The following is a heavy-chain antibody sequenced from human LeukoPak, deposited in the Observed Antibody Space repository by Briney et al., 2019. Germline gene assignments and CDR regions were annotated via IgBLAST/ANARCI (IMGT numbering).Heavy chain of an antibody. V-gene: IGHV1-2*02. CDR3: ARDRGRGYSSLRYFDY. D-gene: IGHD5-18*01. Sequence: GASVKVSCKASGYTFTGYYMHWVRQAPGQGLEWMGWINPNSGGTNYAQKFQGRVTMTRDTSISTAYMELSRLRSDDTAVYYCARDRGRGYSSLRYFDYWGQGTLVTVSS. CDR1: GYTFTGYY. CDR2: INPNSGGT. J-gene: IGHJ4*02.